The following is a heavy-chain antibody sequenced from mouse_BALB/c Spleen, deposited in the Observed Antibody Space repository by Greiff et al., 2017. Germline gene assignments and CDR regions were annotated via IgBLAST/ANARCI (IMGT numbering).Heavy chain of an antibody. Sequence: DVKLVESGAELVKPGASVKLSCTASGFNIKDTYMHWVKQRPEQGLEWIGRIDPANGNTKYDPKFQGKATITADTSSNTAYLQLSSLTSEDTAVYYCARDGNDAMDYWGQGTSVTVSS. J-gene: IGHJ4*01. CDR3: ARDGNDAMDY. CDR1: GFNIKDTY. D-gene: IGHD2-1*01. CDR2: IDPANGNT. V-gene: IGHV14-3*02.